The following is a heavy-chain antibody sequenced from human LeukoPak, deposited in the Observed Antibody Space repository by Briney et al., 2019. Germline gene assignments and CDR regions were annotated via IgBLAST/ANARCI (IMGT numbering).Heavy chain of an antibody. CDR3: AKSRGIAAAGPHRTWGVFDY. CDR1: GFTVSSNY. CDR2: IYSGGST. J-gene: IGHJ4*02. V-gene: IGHV3-53*01. Sequence: GGSLRLSCAASGFTVSSNYMSWVRQAPGKGLEWVSVIYSGGSTYYADSVKGRFTISRDNSKNTLYLQMNSLRAEDTAVYYCAKSRGIAAAGPHRTWGVFDYWGQGTLVTVSS. D-gene: IGHD6-13*01.